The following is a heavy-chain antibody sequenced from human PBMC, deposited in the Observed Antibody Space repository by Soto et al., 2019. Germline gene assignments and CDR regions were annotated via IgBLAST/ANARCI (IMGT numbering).Heavy chain of an antibody. J-gene: IGHJ4*02. CDR1: GYTFTSYG. CDR3: ARDLEQLENFDY. V-gene: IGHV1-18*04. D-gene: IGHD6-13*01. Sequence: ASVKVSCKASGYTFTSYGISWVRQAPGQGLEWMGWISAYNGNTNYAQKLQGRVTMTTDTSTSKAYMELRSLRSDDTAVYYCARDLEQLENFDYWGQGTLVTVSS. CDR2: ISAYNGNT.